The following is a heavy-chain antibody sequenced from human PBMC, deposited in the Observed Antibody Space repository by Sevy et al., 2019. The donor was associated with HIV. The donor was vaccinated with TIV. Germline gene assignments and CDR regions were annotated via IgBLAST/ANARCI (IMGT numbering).Heavy chain of an antibody. CDR1: GFIFSNFA. J-gene: IGHJ1*01. V-gene: IGHV3-30*04. CDR2: TSYDGSHK. Sequence: GSLRLSCTVSGFIFSNFAMHWVRQAPGKGLEWVTVTSYDGSHKYYADSVKGRFTVSRDNSRNILSLEMSSLTRDDTAVYYCARGENDDEFFHYWGQGTLVTVSS. D-gene: IGHD3-16*01. CDR3: ARGENDDEFFHY.